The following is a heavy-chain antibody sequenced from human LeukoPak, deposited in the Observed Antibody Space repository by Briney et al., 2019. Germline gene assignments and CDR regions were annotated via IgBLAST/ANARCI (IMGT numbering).Heavy chain of an antibody. CDR2: IYYSGST. CDR1: GGSISSYY. Sequence: TSETLSLTCTVSGGSISSYYWSWIRQPPGKGLEWIGYIYYSGSTNYNPSLKSRVTISVDTSKNQLSLKLSSVTAADTAVYYCARWTGDIVVVPAARYNWFDPWGQGTLVTVSS. D-gene: IGHD2-2*01. V-gene: IGHV4-59*08. CDR3: ARWTGDIVVVPAARYNWFDP. J-gene: IGHJ5*02.